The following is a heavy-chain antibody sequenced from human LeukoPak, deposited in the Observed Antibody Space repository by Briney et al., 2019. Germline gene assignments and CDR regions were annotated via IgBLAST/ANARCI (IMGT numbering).Heavy chain of an antibody. CDR1: GSIFTSYW. D-gene: IGHD4-17*01. CDR2: IYPGDSDT. CDR3: ARSHYGDTIDY. V-gene: IGHV5-51*01. J-gene: IGHJ4*02. Sequence: GASLQISCKGSGSIFTSYWIGWGRQLPGKGVEGMGIIYPGDSDTRYSPSFQGQVTISADKSISTAYLQWSSLKASDTAMYYCARSHYGDTIDYWGQGTLVTVSS.